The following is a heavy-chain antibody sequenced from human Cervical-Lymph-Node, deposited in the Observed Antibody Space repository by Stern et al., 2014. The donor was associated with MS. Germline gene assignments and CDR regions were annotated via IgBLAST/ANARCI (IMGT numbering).Heavy chain of an antibody. Sequence: VQLVESGAEVTKPGSSVKVSCKASGGTFSKFPSSWVRQAPGQGLEWMGGIFPVVGTPTYAQEFRGRVTISADVSTSTVYMELSSLRSDDTAVYYCARSSETSDRGYSLGYDLWGQGTLVTVSS. CDR1: GGTFSKFP. V-gene: IGHV1-69*01. CDR2: IFPVVGTP. D-gene: IGHD1-14*01. J-gene: IGHJ5*02. CDR3: ARSSETSDRGYSLGYDL.